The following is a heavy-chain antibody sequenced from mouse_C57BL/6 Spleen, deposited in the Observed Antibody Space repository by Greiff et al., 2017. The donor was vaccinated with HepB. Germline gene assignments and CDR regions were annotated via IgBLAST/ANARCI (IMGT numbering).Heavy chain of an antibody. J-gene: IGHJ4*01. V-gene: IGHV1-82*01. D-gene: IGHD1-1*01. CDR1: GYAFSSSW. CDR2: IYPGDGDT. CDR3: ARTNVYGSSYDYAMDY. Sequence: VQLQQSGPELVKPGASVKISCKASGYAFSSSWMNWVKQRPGKGLEWIGRIYPGDGDTNYNGKFKGKATLTADKSSSTAYMQLSSLTSEDSAVYCGARTNVYGSSYDYAMDYWGQGTSVTVSS.